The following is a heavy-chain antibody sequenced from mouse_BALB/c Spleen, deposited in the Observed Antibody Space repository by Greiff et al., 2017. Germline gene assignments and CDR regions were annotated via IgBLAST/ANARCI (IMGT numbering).Heavy chain of an antibody. J-gene: IGHJ2*01. V-gene: IGHV1S81*02. CDR2: INPSNGGT. CDR1: GYTFTSYY. CDR3: TRLDGPLYFDY. D-gene: IGHD2-3*01. Sequence: VKLQESGAELVKPGASVKLSCKASGYTFTSYYMYWVKQRPGQGLEWIGEINPSNGGTNFNAKFKSKATLTVDKSSSTAYMQLSSLTSEDSAVYYCTRLDGPLYFDYWGQGTTLTVSS.